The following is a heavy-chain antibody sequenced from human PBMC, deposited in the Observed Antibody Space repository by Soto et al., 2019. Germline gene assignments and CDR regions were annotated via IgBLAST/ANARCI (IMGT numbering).Heavy chain of an antibody. J-gene: IGHJ6*02. V-gene: IGHV4-31*03. CDR2: IYYSGST. Sequence: SETLSLTCXVSGGSISSGGYYWSWIRQHPGKGLEWIGYIYYSGSTYYNPSLKSRVTISVDTSKNQFSLKLSSVTAADTAVYYCAKGPMADYYYYYGMDVWGQGTTVTVSS. D-gene: IGHD3-10*01. CDR3: AKGPMADYYYYYGMDV. CDR1: GGSISSGGYY.